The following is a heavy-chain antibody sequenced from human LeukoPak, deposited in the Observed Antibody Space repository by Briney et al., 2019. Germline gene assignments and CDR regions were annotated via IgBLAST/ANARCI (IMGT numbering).Heavy chain of an antibody. J-gene: IGHJ4*02. CDR1: GFTFSSYA. CDR3: AKDPSNFGRGTRHFDY. V-gene: IGHV3-23*01. Sequence: PGGSLRLSCAASGFTFSSYAMSWVRQAPGKVLEWVSAISGSGGSTYYADSVKGRFTISRDNSKNTLYLQMNSLRAEDTAVYYCAKDPSNFGRGTRHFDYWGQGTLVTVSS. CDR2: ISGSGGST. D-gene: IGHD3-3*01.